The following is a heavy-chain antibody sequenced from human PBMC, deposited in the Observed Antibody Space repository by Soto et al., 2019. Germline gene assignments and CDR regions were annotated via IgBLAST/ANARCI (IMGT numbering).Heavy chain of an antibody. D-gene: IGHD6-19*01. CDR3: VKPSGWYPDY. CDR1: GFTFSDYG. CDR2: ISPDGINK. J-gene: IGHJ4*02. Sequence: QVQLVESWGGVVQPGGSLRLSCAVSGFTFSDYGMHWFRQAPGKGLEGVAVISPDGINKYYPDSLRGRFTISRDNSKNTLYLQMICLRGEDTAVYYCVKPSGWYPDYWGQGTHVTVSS. V-gene: IGHV3-30*18.